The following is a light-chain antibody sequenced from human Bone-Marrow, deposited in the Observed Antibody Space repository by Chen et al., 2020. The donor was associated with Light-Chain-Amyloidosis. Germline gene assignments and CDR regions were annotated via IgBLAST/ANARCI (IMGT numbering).Light chain of an antibody. CDR2: VNQDGTH. V-gene: IGLV4-69*01. Sequence: QLVLTQSPSASASLGASVKLTFILSSGHRTYPIAWHQRQPGKGPRYLMLVNQDGTHTKGDVIPDRFSGSSSGAERYLTISSLRSEDGADYYCQTWGSGFHVLFGGGTRLSVL. CDR1: SGHRTYP. J-gene: IGLJ2*01. CDR3: QTWGSGFHVL.